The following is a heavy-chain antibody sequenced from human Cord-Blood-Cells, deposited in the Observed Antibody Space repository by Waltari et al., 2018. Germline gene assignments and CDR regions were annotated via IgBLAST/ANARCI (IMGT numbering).Heavy chain of an antibody. CDR1: GGSISSSNW. V-gene: IGHV4-4*02. J-gene: IGHJ4*02. Sequence: QVQLQESGPGLVKPSGTLSLTCAVPGGSISSSNWWRWVRQPPGKGLEGIGEIYHSGSTNYNPSLKSRVTISVDKSKNQFSLKLSSVTAADTAVYYCARAANRLTAAHFDYWGQGTLVTVSS. D-gene: IGHD6-13*01. CDR3: ARAANRLTAAHFDY. CDR2: IYHSGST.